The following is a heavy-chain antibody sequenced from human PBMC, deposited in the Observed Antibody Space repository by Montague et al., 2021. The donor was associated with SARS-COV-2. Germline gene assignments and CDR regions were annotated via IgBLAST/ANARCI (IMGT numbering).Heavy chain of an antibody. V-gene: IGHV4-31*03. Sequence: TLSLTCSVSGVSLEGASYLWTWIRQRPGKGLEWIGYIFYSGSVKYNPSLRSRLTMSVGTSKNQFSLNLSSVTAADTALYFCARDAVGGLDVWGQGTTVTVSS. D-gene: IGHD6-19*01. CDR1: GVSLEGASYL. CDR3: ARDAVGGLDV. J-gene: IGHJ6*02. CDR2: IFYSGSV.